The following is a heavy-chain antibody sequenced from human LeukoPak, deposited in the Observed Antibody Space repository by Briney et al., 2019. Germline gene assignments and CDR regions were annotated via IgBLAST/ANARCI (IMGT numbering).Heavy chain of an antibody. V-gene: IGHV3-23*01. CDR2: ISGSGGST. J-gene: IGHJ4*02. CDR1: GFTFSSYA. D-gene: IGHD6-19*01. CDR3: AKEQFEYSSGWHDFDY. Sequence: GALRLSCAASGFTFSSYAMSWVRQAPGKGLEWVSAISGSGGSTYYADSVKGRFTISRDNSKNTLYLQMNSLRAEDTAVYYCAKEQFEYSSGWHDFDYWGQGTLVTVSS.